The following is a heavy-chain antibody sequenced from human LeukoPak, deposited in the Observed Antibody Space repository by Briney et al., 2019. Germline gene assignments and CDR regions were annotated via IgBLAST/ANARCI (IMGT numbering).Heavy chain of an antibody. J-gene: IGHJ2*01. V-gene: IGHV4-39*07. Sequence: SETLSLTCTVSGGSISSSSYYWGWIRQPPGKGLEWIGSIYYSGSTYYNPSLKSRVTISVDTSKNQFSLKLSSVTAAETAVYYCARAQYSSGWYNWYFDLWGRGTLVTVSS. CDR1: GGSISSSSYY. CDR3: ARAQYSSGWYNWYFDL. CDR2: IYYSGST. D-gene: IGHD6-19*01.